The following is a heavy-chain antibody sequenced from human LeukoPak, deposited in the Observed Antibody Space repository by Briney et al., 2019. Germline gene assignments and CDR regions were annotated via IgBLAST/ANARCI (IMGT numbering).Heavy chain of an antibody. J-gene: IGHJ5*02. CDR3: ARAGSSSSWEDRRFDP. CDR1: GGTFSSYA. CDR2: IIPIFGTA. Sequence: SVKVSCKASGGTFSSYAISWVRQAPGQGLEWMGGIIPIFGTADYAQKFQGRVTITADESTSTAYMELSSLRSEDTAVYYCARAGSSSSWEDRRFDPWGQGTLVTVSS. D-gene: IGHD6-6*01. V-gene: IGHV1-69*13.